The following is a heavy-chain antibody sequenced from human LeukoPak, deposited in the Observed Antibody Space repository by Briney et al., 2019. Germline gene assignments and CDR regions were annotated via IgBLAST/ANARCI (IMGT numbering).Heavy chain of an antibody. D-gene: IGHD6-19*01. V-gene: IGHV3-64*01. Sequence: PGGSLRLSCAASGFTFTKYAMNWVRQAPGKGLEYVSAVSSNGGSTDYANSVKGRFTISRDNSKNTLYLQMGSLRAEDMAVYYCAKGSSGWYFDYLDYWGQGTLVTVSS. J-gene: IGHJ4*02. CDR3: AKGSSGWYFDYLDY. CDR1: GFTFTKYA. CDR2: VSSNGGST.